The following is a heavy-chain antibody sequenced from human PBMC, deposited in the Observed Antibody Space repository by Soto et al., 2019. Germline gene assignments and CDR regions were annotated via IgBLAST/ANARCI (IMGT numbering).Heavy chain of an antibody. CDR2: INPSGGST. J-gene: IGHJ6*02. V-gene: IGHV1-46*01. CDR1: GYTFTSYY. D-gene: IGHD2-15*01. Sequence: ASVKVSCKASGYTFTSYYMHWVRQAPGQGLEWMGIINPSGGSTSYAQKFQGRVTMTRDTSTSTVYMERSSLRSEDTAVYYCAGGSCSGGSCYLSLGNLRDRYYYYGMDVWGQGTTVTVSS. CDR3: AGGSCSGGSCYLSLGNLRDRYYYYGMDV.